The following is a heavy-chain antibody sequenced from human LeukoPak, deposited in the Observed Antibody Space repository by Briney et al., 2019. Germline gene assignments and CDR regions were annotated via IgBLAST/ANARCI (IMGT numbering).Heavy chain of an antibody. CDR3: ARGFTDDSSDY. CDR1: GFTVSSSY. Sequence: GGSLRLSCGASGFTVSSSYMSWVRQTPGKGVEWVSVIYAGGDTYYADSVKSRFTISSDNSKNPLYLQMNSLRTEDTAVYYCARGFTDDSSDYWGQGTLVTVSS. CDR2: IYAGGDT. V-gene: IGHV3-66*01. J-gene: IGHJ4*02. D-gene: IGHD3-22*01.